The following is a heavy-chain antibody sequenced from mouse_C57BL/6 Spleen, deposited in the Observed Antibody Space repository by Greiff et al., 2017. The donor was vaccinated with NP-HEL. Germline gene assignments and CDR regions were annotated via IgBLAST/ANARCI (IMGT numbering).Heavy chain of an antibody. D-gene: IGHD2-4*01. CDR1: GFTFSDFY. J-gene: IGHJ4*01. CDR2: SRNKANDYTT. Sequence: EVQLVESGGGLVQSGRSLRLSCATSGFTFSDFYMEWVRQAPGKGLEWIAASRNKANDYTTEYSASVKGRFIVSRDTSQSILYLQMNALRAEDTAIYYCAKDGDYDVDAMDYWGQGTSVTVSS. CDR3: AKDGDYDVDAMDY. V-gene: IGHV7-1*01.